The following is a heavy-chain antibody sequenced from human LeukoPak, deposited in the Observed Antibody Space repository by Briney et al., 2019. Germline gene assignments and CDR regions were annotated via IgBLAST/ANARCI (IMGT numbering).Heavy chain of an antibody. V-gene: IGHV3-21*01. J-gene: IGHJ4*02. CDR1: GFTFSNSN. Sequence: GGSLRLSCAASGFTFSNSNMNWVRQAPGKGLEWVSSISSSSSHIYHADSVKGRFTISRDNAKNSLYLQMDSLRAEDTAVYYCARDPAKLGTFDSWGQGTLVTVSS. D-gene: IGHD7-27*01. CDR3: ARDPAKLGTFDS. CDR2: ISSSSSHI.